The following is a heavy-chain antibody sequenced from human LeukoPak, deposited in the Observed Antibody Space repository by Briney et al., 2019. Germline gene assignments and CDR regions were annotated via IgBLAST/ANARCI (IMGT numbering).Heavy chain of an antibody. V-gene: IGHV3-7*03. D-gene: IGHD2-21*01. CDR1: GFPFSSYS. CDR2: IKPDGTTK. J-gene: IGHJ4*02. CDR3: ARSIPYGATWYGRSDY. Sequence: GGSLRPSCAASGFPFSSYSMTWVRQAPGKGLEWVANIKPDGTTKFYVDSVKGRFTISRDNALNSLYLQMNSLRAEDTAIYYCARSIPYGATWYGRSDYWGQGTLVTVSS.